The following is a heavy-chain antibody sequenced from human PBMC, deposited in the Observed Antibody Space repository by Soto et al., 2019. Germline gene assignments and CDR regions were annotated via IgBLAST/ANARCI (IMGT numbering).Heavy chain of an antibody. CDR1: GFTFSTCW. V-gene: IGHV3-7*01. Sequence: EVQLVESGGGSVQPGGSLRLSCAASGFTFSTCWMMWVRQAPGKGLEWVANINQDGSERYYVDSVKGRFTISRDNAKNSLYLQMNSLRAEDTAVYYCVKDNRGSYWGQGTLVTVSS. D-gene: IGHD3-10*01. J-gene: IGHJ4*02. CDR3: VKDNRGSY. CDR2: INQDGSER.